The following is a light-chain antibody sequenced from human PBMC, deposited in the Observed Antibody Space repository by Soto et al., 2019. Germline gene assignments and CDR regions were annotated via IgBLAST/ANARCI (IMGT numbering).Light chain of an antibody. CDR2: DTS. J-gene: IGKJ5*01. V-gene: IGKV3D-20*02. CDR1: QLLCDSY. Sequence: IVMPQSPGTLSLSPGESATLSWMARQLLCDSYLAWYQQKPGQAPSLLLYDTSTRATGVPDRCSGSGSGTDVTLTISSLEPEDVAVYYCQQRSNWPITFGQGTRLEIK. CDR3: QQRSNWPIT.